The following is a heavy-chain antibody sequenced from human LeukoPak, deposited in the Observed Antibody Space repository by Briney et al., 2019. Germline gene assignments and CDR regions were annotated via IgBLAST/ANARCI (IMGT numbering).Heavy chain of an antibody. J-gene: IGHJ4*02. Sequence: ASVKVSCKASGYSFTSYAINWVRQAPGQGLEWIGRISTYNGNTNSAQKFQGRVTMTTDTSTSTAYMELRSLRSDDTAVYYCARDRVVGHTYFDYWGQGTLVTVSS. D-gene: IGHD1-26*01. CDR2: ISTYNGNT. CDR3: ARDRVVGHTYFDY. V-gene: IGHV1-18*01. CDR1: GYSFTSYA.